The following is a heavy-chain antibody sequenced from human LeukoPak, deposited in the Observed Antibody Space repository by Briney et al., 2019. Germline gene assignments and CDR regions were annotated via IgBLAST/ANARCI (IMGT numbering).Heavy chain of an antibody. D-gene: IGHD3-22*01. CDR2: IYTSGST. J-gene: IGHJ3*02. CDR1: GGSISSHY. V-gene: IGHV4-4*07. CDR3: ASPTLYYDSSGYPTSAFDI. Sequence: SETLSLACTVSGGSISSHYWSWIRQPAGKGLEWIGRIYTSGSTNYNPSLKSRVTISVDTSKNQFSLKLSSVTAADTAVYYCASPTLYYDSSGYPTSAFDIWGQGTMVTVSS.